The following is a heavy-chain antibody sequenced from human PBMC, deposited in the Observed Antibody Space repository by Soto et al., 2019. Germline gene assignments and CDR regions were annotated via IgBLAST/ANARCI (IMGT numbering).Heavy chain of an antibody. J-gene: IGHJ4*02. V-gene: IGHV3-23*01. CDR3: AHNCGVDCHSVFFY. CDR1: GFTFSNYA. Sequence: EVQLLESGGGLVQPGGSLRLSCAASGFTFSNYAMSWVRQAPGKGLEWVSGISGGGGSSYYADSVKGRFTISRDNSKNTLYLQMNSLRAEDTAVSHCAHNCGVDCHSVFFYWGQGTLVIVSS. D-gene: IGHD2-21*02. CDR2: ISGGGGSS.